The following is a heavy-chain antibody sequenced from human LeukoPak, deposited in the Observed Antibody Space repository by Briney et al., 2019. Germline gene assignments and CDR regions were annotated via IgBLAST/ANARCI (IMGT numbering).Heavy chain of an antibody. J-gene: IGHJ3*02. V-gene: IGHV3-30-3*01. CDR1: GFTFSSYA. CDR3: ARDSGYSSSSAAFDI. D-gene: IGHD6-6*01. Sequence: GGSLRLSCAASGFTFSSYAMHWVRQAPGKELEWVAVTSYDGSNKYYADSVKGRFTISRDNSKNTLYLQMNSLRAEDTAVYYCARDSGYSSSSAAFDIWGQGTMVTVSS. CDR2: TSYDGSNK.